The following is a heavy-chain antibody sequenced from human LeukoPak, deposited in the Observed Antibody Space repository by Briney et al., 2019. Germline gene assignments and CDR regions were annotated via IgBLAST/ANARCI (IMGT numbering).Heavy chain of an antibody. CDR3: ARPGNWNYRLDY. V-gene: IGHV4-39*01. CDR1: VGSISSSNYY. J-gene: IGHJ4*02. Sequence: PSETLSLTCTVSVGSISSSNYYWGWIRQPPGKGLEWIGSIYYTGSTYYNPSIKSRVIISVDTSKNQFSLKVSSVTAADSAVYYCARPGNWNYRLDYWGQGILVTVSS. CDR2: IYYTGST. D-gene: IGHD1-7*01.